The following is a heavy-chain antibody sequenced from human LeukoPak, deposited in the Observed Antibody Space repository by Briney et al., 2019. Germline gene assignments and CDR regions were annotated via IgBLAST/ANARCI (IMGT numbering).Heavy chain of an antibody. CDR1: GFTFSSYA. CDR3: AKEFYKRGGGYGMDV. Sequence: PGRALRLSCAASGFTFSSYAMHWVRQAPGKGLEGVAVISYDGSNKYYADSVKGRFTISRDNSKNTLYLQMNSLRAEDTAVYYCAKEFYKRGGGYGMDVWGQGTTVTVSS. J-gene: IGHJ6*02. V-gene: IGHV3-30-3*01. D-gene: IGHD2-21*01. CDR2: ISYDGSNK.